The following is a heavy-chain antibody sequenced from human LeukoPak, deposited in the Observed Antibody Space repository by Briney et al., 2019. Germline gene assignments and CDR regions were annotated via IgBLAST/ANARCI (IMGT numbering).Heavy chain of an antibody. D-gene: IGHD5-18*01. Sequence: GGSLRLSCAASGFTFSSYGMHWVRQAPGKGLEWVAFIRYDGSNKCYADSVKGRFTISRDNSKNTLYLQMNSLRAEDTAVYYCAKVEAAMVRGYYYYYMDVWGKGTTVTVSS. J-gene: IGHJ6*03. CDR3: AKVEAAMVRGYYYYYMDV. CDR1: GFTFSSYG. CDR2: IRYDGSNK. V-gene: IGHV3-30*02.